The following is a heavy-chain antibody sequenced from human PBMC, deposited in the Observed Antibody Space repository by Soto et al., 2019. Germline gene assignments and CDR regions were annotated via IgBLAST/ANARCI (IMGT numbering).Heavy chain of an antibody. J-gene: IGHJ6*02. CDR1: GVSITTYY. V-gene: IGHV4-59*01. D-gene: IGHD3-10*01. CDR2: ISYSGST. CDR3: ARRLMIREVINHGMDV. Sequence: PSETLSLTCTVSGVSITTYYWSWIRLPPGKGLEWIGYISYSGSTNYNPSLKNRVTMSVDTSKNQFSLKLSSVTAADTAVYYCARRLMIREVINHGMDVWGQGTTVTVAS.